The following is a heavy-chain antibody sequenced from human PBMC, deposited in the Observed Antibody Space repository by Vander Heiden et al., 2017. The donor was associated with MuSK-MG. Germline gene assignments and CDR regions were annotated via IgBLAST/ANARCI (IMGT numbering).Heavy chain of an antibody. CDR1: GGPITIGGYY. V-gene: IGHV4-31*03. D-gene: IGHD2-2*01. Sequence: QLQLQESGPGLVKPSQTLSLTCTVSGGPITIGGYYWSWIRQHPGKGLEWIGYIYYSGSTYYNPSLKSRVTISVDTSKNQFSLKLSSVTAADTAVYYCARVPIVVVPAAYYFDYWGQGTLVTVSS. CDR3: ARVPIVVVPAAYYFDY. J-gene: IGHJ4*02. CDR2: IYYSGST.